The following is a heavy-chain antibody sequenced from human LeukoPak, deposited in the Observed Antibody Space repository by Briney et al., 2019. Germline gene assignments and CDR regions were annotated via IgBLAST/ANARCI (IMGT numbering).Heavy chain of an antibody. D-gene: IGHD3-22*01. Sequence: ASMKVSCKTSGYTFTSHYVGWVRQAPGQGLEWMGWISGYNGKTKYVQKFQGRITMTIDTSTTTAYMELRSLTSDDTAVYYCARVRDYYANSDYSDYWGQGTLVTVSS. J-gene: IGHJ4*02. V-gene: IGHV1-18*04. CDR1: GYTFTSHY. CDR3: ARVRDYYANSDYSDY. CDR2: ISGYNGKT.